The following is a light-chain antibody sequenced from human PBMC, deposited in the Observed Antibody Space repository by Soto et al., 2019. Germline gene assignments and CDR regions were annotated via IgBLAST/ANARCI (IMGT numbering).Light chain of an antibody. CDR2: GAS. CDR3: QQRSDWRVT. CDR1: QSISSSY. V-gene: IGKV3D-20*02. J-gene: IGKJ3*01. Sequence: VYTKTPGKRSLAPGERASLSWRASQSISSSYLAWYQQKPGQAPRLLIYGASNRATGIPARFSGSGSGTDFTLTISSLEPEDFAVYYCQQRSDWRVTFGPGTKVDIK.